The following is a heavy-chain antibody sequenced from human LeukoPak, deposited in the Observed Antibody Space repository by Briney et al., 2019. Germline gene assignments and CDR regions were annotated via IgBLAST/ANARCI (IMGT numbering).Heavy chain of an antibody. J-gene: IGHJ6*03. V-gene: IGHV3-20*04. CDR2: INWNGGST. CDR3: ARVYSYGYTVYYYYYMDV. CDR1: GFTFDDYG. D-gene: IGHD5-18*01. Sequence: PGGSLRLSCAASGFTFDDYGMSWVCQAPGKGLEWVSGINWNGGSTGYADSVKGRFTISRDNAKNSLYLQMNSLRAEDTALYYCARVYSYGYTVYYYYYMDVWGKGTTVTVSS.